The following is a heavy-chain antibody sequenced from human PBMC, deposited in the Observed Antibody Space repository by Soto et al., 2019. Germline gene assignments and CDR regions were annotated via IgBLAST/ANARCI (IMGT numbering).Heavy chain of an antibody. CDR3: ARDWSGYEWVGAFDI. V-gene: IGHV3-30-3*01. D-gene: IGHD5-12*01. Sequence: GGSLRLSCAASGFTFSSYAMHWVRQAPGKGLEWVAVISYDGSNKYYADYVKGRFTISRDNSKNTLYLQMNSLRAEDMAVYYCARDWSGYEWVGAFDIWGQGTMVTVSS. CDR1: GFTFSSYA. J-gene: IGHJ3*02. CDR2: ISYDGSNK.